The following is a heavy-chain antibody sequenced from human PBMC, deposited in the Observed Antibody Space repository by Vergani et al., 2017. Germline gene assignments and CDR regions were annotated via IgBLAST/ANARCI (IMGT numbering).Heavy chain of an antibody. CDR1: GFTFRIYG. J-gene: IGHJ2*01. V-gene: IGHV3-30*02. D-gene: IGHD6-13*01. Sequence: QVQLVESGGGVVQPGGSLRLSCIASGFTFRIYGMHWVRQAPGKGLEWVAFIRYDGTKRFYGDSVKGRFTISRDNSQTTVFLQMNSLRADDSAVYYCVKDIAASGNYWYFDRWGRGTLVTVSS. CDR2: IRYDGTKR. CDR3: VKDIAASGNYWYFDR.